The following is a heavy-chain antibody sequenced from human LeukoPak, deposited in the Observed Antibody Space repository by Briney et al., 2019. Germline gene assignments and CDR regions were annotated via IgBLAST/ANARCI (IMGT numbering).Heavy chain of an antibody. V-gene: IGHV3-23*01. Sequence: GGSLRLSCAASGLTFSSYAMSWVRQAPGKGLEWVSAISGSGGSTYYADSVKGRFTISRDNSKNTLYLQMNSLRAEDTAVYYCAKDITLVGASDYWGQGTLVTVSS. D-gene: IGHD1-26*01. CDR2: ISGSGGST. CDR1: GLTFSSYA. J-gene: IGHJ4*02. CDR3: AKDITLVGASDY.